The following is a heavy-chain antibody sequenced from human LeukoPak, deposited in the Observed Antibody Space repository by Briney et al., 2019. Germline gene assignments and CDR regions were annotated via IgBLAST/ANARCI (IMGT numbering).Heavy chain of an antibody. D-gene: IGHD3-3*01. V-gene: IGHV4-4*02. CDR1: GGSIDSTNY. J-gene: IGHJ2*01. Sequence: SETLSLTCGVSGGSIDSTNYWSWVRQAPGKGLEWIGEIAHDGTRNYNPSLRSRVAMSFDRANNYFSLSLTAVTAADTAVYYCARAGVVSNPNSYWYFDLWGRGTLVTVSS. CDR3: ARAGVVSNPNSYWYFDL. CDR2: IAHDGTR.